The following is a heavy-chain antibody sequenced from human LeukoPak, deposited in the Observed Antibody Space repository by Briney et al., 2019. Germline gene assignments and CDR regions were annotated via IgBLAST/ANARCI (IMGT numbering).Heavy chain of an antibody. CDR3: ARRRNNLWFGAPTVYYFDY. CDR2: MNPNSGNT. V-gene: IGHV1-8*01. J-gene: IGHJ4*02. CDR1: GYTFTSYD. Sequence: ASVKVSCKASGYTFTSYDINWVRQATGQGLEWMGWMNPNSGNTGYAQKFQGRVTMTRNTSISTAYMELSSLRSEDTAVYYCARRRNNLWFGAPTVYYFDYWGQGTLVTVSS. D-gene: IGHD3-10*01.